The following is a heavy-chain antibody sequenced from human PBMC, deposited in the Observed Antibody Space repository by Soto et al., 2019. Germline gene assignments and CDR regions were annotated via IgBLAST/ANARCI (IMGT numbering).Heavy chain of an antibody. J-gene: IGHJ4*02. Sequence: GGSLRLSCAASGFTFSTYGMHWVRQAPGKGLEWVAVIWFDGSNKFYADSVKGRFTISRDNSKNTLYLQMNSLRGEDTAVYYCARIGYSYGPEYFDYWGQGTLVTVSS. CDR1: GFTFSTYG. CDR2: IWFDGSNK. CDR3: ARIGYSYGPEYFDY. V-gene: IGHV3-33*01. D-gene: IGHD5-18*01.